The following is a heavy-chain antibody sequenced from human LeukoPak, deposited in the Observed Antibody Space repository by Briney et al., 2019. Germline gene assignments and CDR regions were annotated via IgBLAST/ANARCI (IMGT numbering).Heavy chain of an antibody. CDR3: ARRRYSSYYYYYGMDV. V-gene: IGHV5-51*01. D-gene: IGHD5-18*01. J-gene: IGHJ6*02. CDR2: IYPGDSDT. Sequence: GESLKISCKGSGYSFTSYWIGWVRQMPGKGLEWMGIIYPGDSDTRYSPPFQGQVTISADKSISTAYLQWSSLKASDTAMYYCARRRYSSYYYYYGMDVWGQGTTVTVSS. CDR1: GYSFTSYW.